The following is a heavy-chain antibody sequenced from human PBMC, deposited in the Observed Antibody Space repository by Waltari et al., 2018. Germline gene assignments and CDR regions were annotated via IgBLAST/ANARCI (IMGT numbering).Heavy chain of an antibody. J-gene: IGHJ4*02. CDR2: IYPGDSDT. CDR3: ARRRGGYSDFNY. V-gene: IGHV5-51*01. CDR1: GYTFSDYW. D-gene: IGHD4-4*01. Sequence: EVRLVQSGAEVKKPGESLKISCQASGYTFSDYWIGWVRQMPGKGLEWMGVIYPGDSDTQYSPSFQGQVTISVDKSINTAYLHWSSLKASDTAIYFCARRRGGYSDFNYWGQGTLVTVSS.